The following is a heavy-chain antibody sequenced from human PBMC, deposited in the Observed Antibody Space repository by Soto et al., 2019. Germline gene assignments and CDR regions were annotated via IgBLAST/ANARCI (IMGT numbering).Heavy chain of an antibody. CDR3: ARGVGGGPLYY. V-gene: IGHV4-30-2*01. CDR2: IYHSGST. J-gene: IGHJ4*02. D-gene: IGHD2-15*01. Sequence: QLQLQESGSGLVKPSQTLSLTCAVSGGSISSGGYSWSWIRPPPGKGLEWIGYIYHSGSTYYNPSIKSRVTISIDKSKNQFSLKLSSVTAADTAVYYCARGVGGGPLYYWGQGTLVTVSS. CDR1: GGSISSGGYS.